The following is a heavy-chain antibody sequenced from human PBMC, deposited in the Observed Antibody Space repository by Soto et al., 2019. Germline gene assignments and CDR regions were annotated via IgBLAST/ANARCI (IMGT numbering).Heavy chain of an antibody. D-gene: IGHD3-10*01. V-gene: IGHV1-3*01. Sequence: QIQLVHSGTEVKKPGASVKLSCKASGYTFTDYALHWVRQAPGQSLEWMGWINAGNGNTKYSQKVQGRVTITRDTSATTAYMELSSLKSEDTAIYYCAKDRITMVRGVLMHYWGQGTLVTVSS. CDR2: INAGNGNT. CDR1: GYTFTDYA. J-gene: IGHJ4*02. CDR3: AKDRITMVRGVLMHY.